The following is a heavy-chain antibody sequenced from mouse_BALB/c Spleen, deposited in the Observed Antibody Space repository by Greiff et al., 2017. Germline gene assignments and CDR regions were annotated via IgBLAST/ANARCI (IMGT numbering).Heavy chain of an antibody. Sequence: DVQLVESGGGLVKPGGSLKLSCAASGFTFSSYAMSWVRQSPEKRLEWVAEISSGGSYTYYPDTVTGRFTISRDNAKNTLYLEMSSLRSEDTAMYYCARAGYGGPYYFDYWGQGTTLTVSS. CDR3: ARAGYGGPYYFDY. CDR1: GFTFSSYA. V-gene: IGHV5-9-4*01. D-gene: IGHD1-1*02. J-gene: IGHJ2*01. CDR2: ISSGGSYT.